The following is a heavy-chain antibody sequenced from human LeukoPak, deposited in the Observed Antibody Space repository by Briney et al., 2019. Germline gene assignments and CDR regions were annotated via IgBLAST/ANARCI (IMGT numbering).Heavy chain of an antibody. CDR2: IIPIFGIV. J-gene: IGHJ6*02. D-gene: IGHD4/OR15-4a*01. CDR1: GGTFSSYA. V-gene: IGHV1-69*04. Sequence: SVKVSCKASGGTFSSYAISWVRQAPGQGLEWMGRIIPIFGIVTYAQKFQGRVTITADKSTSTAYMELSSLRSEDTAVYYCATQVTTVLEKVTCRNWGYAMDVWGQGTMVTVSS. CDR3: ATQVTTVLEKVTCRNWGYAMDV.